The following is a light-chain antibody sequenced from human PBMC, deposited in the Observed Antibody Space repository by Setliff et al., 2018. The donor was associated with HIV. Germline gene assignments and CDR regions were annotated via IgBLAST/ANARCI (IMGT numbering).Light chain of an antibody. J-gene: IGLJ1*01. CDR2: DVI. CDR3: SSYTTSSTLYV. Sequence: QSALTQPASVSGSPGQSITISCTGISSDVGGYYSVSWYQQHPGKAPKLMIYDVINRPSGVSNRFSGSRSGNTASLTISGLHVEDEADYYCSSYTTSSTLYVFGPGTKGTVL. CDR1: SSDVGGYYS. V-gene: IGLV2-14*03.